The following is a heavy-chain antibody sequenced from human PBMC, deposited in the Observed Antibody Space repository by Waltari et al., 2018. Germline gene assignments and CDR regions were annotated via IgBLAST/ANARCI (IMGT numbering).Heavy chain of an antibody. Sequence: QVQLRESGPGLVKPAETLSLPCRVSDSSISSGYYWAWIRQPPGKGREWIGSIYESGTTYHNPSLKSRVTISVDTSKNQFSLKLSSVTAADTAVYYCARDWNPDGLDTWGQGTLVTVSS. CDR1: DSSISSGYY. D-gene: IGHD1-1*01. J-gene: IGHJ3*02. CDR2: IYESGTT. CDR3: ARDWNPDGLDT. V-gene: IGHV4-38-2*02.